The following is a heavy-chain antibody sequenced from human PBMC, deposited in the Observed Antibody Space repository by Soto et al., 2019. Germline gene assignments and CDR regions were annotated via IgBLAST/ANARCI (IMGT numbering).Heavy chain of an antibody. Sequence: SVKVSCKASGFTFTSSAMQWVRQARGQRLEWIGWIVVGSGNTNYAQKFQERVTITRDMSTSTAYMELSSLRSEDTAVYYCAATQNLWYYYGSGSYYKCWGQGPLVTVPS. CDR1: GFTFTSSA. V-gene: IGHV1-58*02. D-gene: IGHD3-10*01. CDR2: IVVGSGNT. CDR3: AATQNLWYYYGSGSYYKC. J-gene: IGHJ4*02.